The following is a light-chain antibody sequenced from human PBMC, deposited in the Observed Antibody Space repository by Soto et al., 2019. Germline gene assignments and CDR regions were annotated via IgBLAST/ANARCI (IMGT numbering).Light chain of an antibody. Sequence: EIVLTQSRSTLSLSPGERASLSCRTSQSVSKYFAWYQQKPGQAPRLLIYDASSRATGIPARFIGRGSGTDLTLTISSLEPEDFAIYYCQQRSNWPITFGQGTRLEIK. J-gene: IGKJ5*01. CDR3: QQRSNWPIT. V-gene: IGKV3-11*01. CDR2: DAS. CDR1: QSVSKY.